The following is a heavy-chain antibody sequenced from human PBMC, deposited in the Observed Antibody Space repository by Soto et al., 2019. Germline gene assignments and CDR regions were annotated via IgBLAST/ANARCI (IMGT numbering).Heavy chain of an antibody. J-gene: IGHJ4*02. CDR2: ISYDGSNK. CDR3: AKDKAREQWLAPFDY. Sequence: PGGSLRLSCAASGFTFSSYGMHWVRQAPGKGLEWVAVISYDGSNKYHADSVKGRFTISRDNSKNTLYLQMNSLRAEDTAVYYCAKDKAREQWLAPFDYRGQRTLVTVSS. D-gene: IGHD6-19*01. CDR1: GFTFSSYG. V-gene: IGHV3-30*18.